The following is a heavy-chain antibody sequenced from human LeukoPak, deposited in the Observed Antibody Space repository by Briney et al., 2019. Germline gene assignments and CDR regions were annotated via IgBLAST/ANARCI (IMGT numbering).Heavy chain of an antibody. Sequence: SETLSLTCTVSGGSISNTDYFWDSIRQPPGKGLEWIGTIYYSGSTYYNPSLKSPVTMSVDTSKNQFSLKLSTVTAADTAIYYCARRLRIAAAVDSWGQGTLVTVSS. CDR3: ARRLRIAAAVDS. CDR2: IYYSGST. D-gene: IGHD6-13*01. J-gene: IGHJ4*02. CDR1: GGSISNTDYF. V-gene: IGHV4-39*01.